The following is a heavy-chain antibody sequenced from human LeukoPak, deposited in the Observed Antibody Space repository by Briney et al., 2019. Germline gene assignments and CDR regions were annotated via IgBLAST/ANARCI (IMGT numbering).Heavy chain of an antibody. V-gene: IGHV4-34*01. CDR1: GGPFSGYY. CDR3: AVGAGDAFDI. J-gene: IGHJ3*02. Sequence: SETLSLTCAVYGGPFSGYYWSWIRQPPGKGLEWIGEINHSGSTNYNPSLKSRVTISVDTSKNQFSLKLSSVTAADTAVYYCAVGAGDAFDIWGQGTMVTVSS. CDR2: INHSGST. D-gene: IGHD1-26*01.